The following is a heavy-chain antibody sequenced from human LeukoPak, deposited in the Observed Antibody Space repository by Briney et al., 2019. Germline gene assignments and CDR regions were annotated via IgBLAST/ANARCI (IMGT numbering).Heavy chain of an antibody. CDR3: ARIPFYYYDSSGYPYYFDY. V-gene: IGHV3-7*01. CDR2: IKQDGSEK. J-gene: IGHJ4*02. CDR1: GFTFSSYW. Sequence: PGGSLRLSCAASGFTFSSYWMSWVRQAPGKGLERVANIKQDGSEKYYVDSVKGRFTISRDNAKNSLYLQMNSLRAEDTAVYYCARIPFYYYDSSGYPYYFDYWGQGTLVTVSS. D-gene: IGHD3-22*01.